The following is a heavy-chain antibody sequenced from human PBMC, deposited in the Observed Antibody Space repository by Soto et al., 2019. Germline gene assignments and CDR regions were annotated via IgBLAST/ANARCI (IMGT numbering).Heavy chain of an antibody. D-gene: IGHD3-10*01. CDR2: IYYSGST. CDR3: GGLGGAGFGEPYYYYGMDV. V-gene: IGHV4-59*01. Sequence: SETLSLTCTVSGGSISSYYWSWIRQPPGKGLEWIGYIYYSGSTNYNPSLKSRVTISVDTSKNQFSLKLSSVTAADRAVYYCGGLGGAGFGEPYYYYGMDVWGQGTTVTVSS. CDR1: GGSISSYY. J-gene: IGHJ6*02.